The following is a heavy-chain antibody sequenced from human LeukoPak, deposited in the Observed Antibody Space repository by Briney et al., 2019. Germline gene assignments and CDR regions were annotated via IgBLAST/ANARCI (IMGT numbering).Heavy chain of an antibody. CDR2: ISSSSSTI. Sequence: GGSLRLSCAASGFTFSSYSMNWVGQAPGKGLEGGAYISSSSSTIYYADSVKGRFTISRDNAKNSLYLQMNSLRDEDTAVYYCARDSEVFGVVILYYYYGMDVWGQGTTVTVSS. CDR1: GFTFSSYS. CDR3: ARDSEVFGVVILYYYYGMDV. V-gene: IGHV3-48*02. D-gene: IGHD3-3*01. J-gene: IGHJ6*02.